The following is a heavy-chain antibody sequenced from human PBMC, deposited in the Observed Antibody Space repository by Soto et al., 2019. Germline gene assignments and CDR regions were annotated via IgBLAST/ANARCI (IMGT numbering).Heavy chain of an antibody. Sequence: EVQLVESGGGLVQPGGSLRLSCVASGFSFSGYEMNWVREAPGKGRDWIAYISSGGSLIYYADSVKVRFTISRDNANSSLYLQMHSLPAEDTPVYYCASLNIVIDRALDYWGQGTRVTVSS. D-gene: IGHD3-16*02. CDR2: ISSGGSLI. CDR1: GFSFSGYE. J-gene: IGHJ4*02. V-gene: IGHV3-48*03. CDR3: ASLNIVIDRALDY.